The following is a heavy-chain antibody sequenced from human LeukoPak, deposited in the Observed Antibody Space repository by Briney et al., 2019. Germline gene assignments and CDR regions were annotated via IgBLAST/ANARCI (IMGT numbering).Heavy chain of an antibody. D-gene: IGHD1-26*01. CDR2: ISSNGGST. CDR3: AGSYSGSSLNWFDP. Sequence: GGSLRLSCAASGFSFGSYSMHWVRQAPGKGLEYVSAISSNGGSTYYANSVKGRFTISRDNSKNTLYLQMGCLRAEDMAVYYCAGSYSGSSLNWFDPWGQGTLVTVSS. V-gene: IGHV3-64*01. J-gene: IGHJ5*02. CDR1: GFSFGSYS.